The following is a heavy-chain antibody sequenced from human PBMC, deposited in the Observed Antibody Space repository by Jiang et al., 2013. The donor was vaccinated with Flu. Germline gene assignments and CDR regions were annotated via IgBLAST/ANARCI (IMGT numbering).Heavy chain of an antibody. CDR3: AREGGSYFDY. D-gene: IGHD1-26*01. CDR1: GYRFKTYS. CDR2: ISVYKGNT. V-gene: IGHV1-18*01. Sequence: GAEVKKPGASVKVSCKASGYRFKTYSLSWVRQAPGQGLEWMGWISVYKGNTDYAQKFQGRVTMTTDTSTTTAYMELRSLRSDDTAVYYCAREGGSYFDYWGQGTLVTVSS. J-gene: IGHJ4*02.